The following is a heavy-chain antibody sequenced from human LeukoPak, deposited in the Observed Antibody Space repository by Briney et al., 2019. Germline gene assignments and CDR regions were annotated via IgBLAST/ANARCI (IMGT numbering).Heavy chain of an antibody. Sequence: PGGSLRLSCAASGFTFSDYYMSWVRQAPGKGLEWVSYISSSGSTIYYADSVKGRFTISRDNAKNSLYLQMNSLRAEDTAVYYCARVSLWYSSSSPGDYWGQGTLVTVSS. CDR3: ARVSLWYSSSSPGDY. CDR2: ISSSGSTI. D-gene: IGHD6-6*01. J-gene: IGHJ4*02. V-gene: IGHV3-11*04. CDR1: GFTFSDYY.